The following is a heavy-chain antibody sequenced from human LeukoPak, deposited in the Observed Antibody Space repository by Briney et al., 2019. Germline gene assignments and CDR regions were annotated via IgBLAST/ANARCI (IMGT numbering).Heavy chain of an antibody. D-gene: IGHD6-19*01. V-gene: IGHV5-51*01. CDR1: GYSFTTNW. J-gene: IGHJ4*02. CDR2: IYPADSDT. CDR3: ARRGGGWHDY. Sequence: GAFLKISCKGSGYSFTTNWIGWVRQMPGKGLEWMGIIYPADSDTRYSPSLQGQVTISADKSISTAYLQWSSLKASDTAMYYCARRGGGWHDYWGQGTLVTVSS.